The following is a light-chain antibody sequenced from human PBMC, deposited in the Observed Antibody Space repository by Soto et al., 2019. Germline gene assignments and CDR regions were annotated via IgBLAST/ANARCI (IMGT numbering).Light chain of an antibody. CDR3: SSYTSSSTYV. Sequence: QSVLTQPASVSRSPGQSITISCTGTSSDVGAYNYVSWYQQHPGKAPKLMIHDVSNRPSGVSNRFSGSKSGNTASLTISGLQAEDEADYYCSSYTSSSTYVFGTGTKVTVL. V-gene: IGLV2-14*01. CDR2: DVS. J-gene: IGLJ1*01. CDR1: SSDVGAYNY.